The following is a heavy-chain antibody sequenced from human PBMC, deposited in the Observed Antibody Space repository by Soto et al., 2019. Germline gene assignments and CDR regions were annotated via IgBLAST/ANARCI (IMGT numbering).Heavy chain of an antibody. CDR2: IWYDGSNK. Sequence: GGSLRLSCAASGFTFSSYGMHWVRQAPGKGLEWVAVIWYDGSNKYYADSVKGRFTISRDNSKNTLYLQMNSLRAEDTAVYYCARTFYGDYDYYYYYMDVWGKGTTVTVSS. D-gene: IGHD4-17*01. J-gene: IGHJ6*03. CDR3: ARTFYGDYDYYYYYMDV. CDR1: GFTFSSYG. V-gene: IGHV3-33*01.